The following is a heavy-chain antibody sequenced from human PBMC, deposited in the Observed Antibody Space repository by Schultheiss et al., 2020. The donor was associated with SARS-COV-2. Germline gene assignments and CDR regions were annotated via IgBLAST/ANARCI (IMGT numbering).Heavy chain of an antibody. V-gene: IGHV1-18*01. D-gene: IGHD6-6*01. CDR2: ISAYNGNT. J-gene: IGHJ5*02. Sequence: ASVKVSCKASGYTFTSYGISWVRQAPGQGLEWMGWISAYNGNTNYAQKLQGRVTMTTDTSTSTAYMELRSLRSDDTAVYYCAGFRRIVAARQEAGWFDPWGQGTLVTVSS. CDR1: GYTFTSYG. CDR3: AGFRRIVAARQEAGWFDP.